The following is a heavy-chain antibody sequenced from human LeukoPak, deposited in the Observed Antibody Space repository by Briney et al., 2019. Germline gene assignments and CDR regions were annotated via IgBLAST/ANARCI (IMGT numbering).Heavy chain of an antibody. CDR2: INPNSGGT. V-gene: IGHV1-2*02. D-gene: IGHD2-2*01. J-gene: IGHJ5*02. Sequence: ASVKVSCKASGYTFTGYFMHWVRQAPGQGLEWMGWINPNSGGTSYAQKFQGRVTMTRDTSNSTAYMELSRLRSDDTAVYYCARDIGYCSSSTSCYAGLLAWGQGTLVTVSS. CDR3: ARDIGYCSSSTSCYAGLLA. CDR1: GYTFTGYF.